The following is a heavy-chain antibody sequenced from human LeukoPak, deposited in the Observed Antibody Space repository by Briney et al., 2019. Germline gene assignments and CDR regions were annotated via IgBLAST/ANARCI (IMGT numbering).Heavy chain of an antibody. Sequence: PSETLSLTCTVSGGSISSSSYYWGWIRQPPGKGLEWIGSINYSGSTYYNPSLKSRVTISIDTSKNQLSLRLSSVTAADTAVYFCARPRNLRAFDIWGQGTMVTVSS. J-gene: IGHJ3*02. CDR3: ARPRNLRAFDI. V-gene: IGHV4-39*07. CDR1: GGSISSSSYY. CDR2: INYSGST. D-gene: IGHD4-11*01.